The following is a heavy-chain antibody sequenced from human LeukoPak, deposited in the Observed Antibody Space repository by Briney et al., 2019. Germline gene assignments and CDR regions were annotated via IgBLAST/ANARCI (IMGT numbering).Heavy chain of an antibody. Sequence: SETLSLTCAVYGGSFSGYYWSWIRQPPGKRLEWIGEINQSGGTNYNPSLRSRVSISVDTSKNQFSLKLSSMTAADTAVYFCATIQRDHAFDIWGQGTMVTVSS. CDR3: ATIQRDHAFDI. J-gene: IGHJ3*02. CDR2: INQSGGT. CDR1: GGSFSGYY. V-gene: IGHV4-34*01. D-gene: IGHD6-25*01.